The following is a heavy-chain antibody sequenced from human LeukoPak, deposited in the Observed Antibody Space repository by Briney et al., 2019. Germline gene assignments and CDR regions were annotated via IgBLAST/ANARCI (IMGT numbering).Heavy chain of an antibody. CDR2: ISYDGSNK. CDR1: GFTFSSYA. J-gene: IGHJ4*02. D-gene: IGHD2-15*01. V-gene: IGHV3-30*18. Sequence: GGSLRLSCAASGFTFSSYAMSWVRQAPGKGLEWVAVISYDGSNKYYADSVKGRFTFSRDNSKNTLYLQMNSLRAEDTAVYYCAKTGYCSGGSCLYYFDYWGQGTLVTVSS. CDR3: AKTGYCSGGSCLYYFDY.